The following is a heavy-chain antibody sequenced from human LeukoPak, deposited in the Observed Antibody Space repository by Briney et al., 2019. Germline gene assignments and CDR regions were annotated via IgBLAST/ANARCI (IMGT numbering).Heavy chain of an antibody. CDR3: AGTDWVGASYY. V-gene: IGHV3-30-3*01. J-gene: IGHJ4*02. CDR1: GFTFSSYA. D-gene: IGHD1-26*01. Sequence: GGSLRLSCAASGFTFSSYAMHWVRQAPGKGLEWVAVISYDGSNKYYADSVKGRSTISRDNSKNTLYLQMNSLRAEDTAVYYCAGTDWVGASYYWGQGTLVTVSS. CDR2: ISYDGSNK.